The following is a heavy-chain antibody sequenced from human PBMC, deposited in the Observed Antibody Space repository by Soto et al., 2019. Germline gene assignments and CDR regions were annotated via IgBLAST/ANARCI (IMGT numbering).Heavy chain of an antibody. Sequence: QVQVVQSGDEVKKPGASVKVSCKASGYTFTNYGFSWVRQAPGQGLEWMGWISGYNGNTKYAEKFQGRVTMTTDTSTSTAHMELRSLRSDDTAVYYCTREGQAPYYYYGMDVW. CDR3: TREGQAPYYYYGMDV. CDR2: ISGYNGNT. CDR1: GYTFTNYG. J-gene: IGHJ6*01. V-gene: IGHV1-18*01.